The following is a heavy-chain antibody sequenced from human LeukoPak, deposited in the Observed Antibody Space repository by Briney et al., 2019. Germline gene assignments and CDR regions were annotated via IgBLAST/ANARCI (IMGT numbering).Heavy chain of an antibody. CDR3: ARYYDSSGYTQGAFDI. CDR2: INNNGDST. V-gene: IGHV3-64D*06. D-gene: IGHD3-22*01. CDR1: GFTFSSYA. J-gene: IGHJ3*02. Sequence: GGSLRLSCSASGFTFSSYAMHWVRQAPGKGLEYVSAINNNGDSTYYVDSVKGRFTISRDNFKNTLYLRMSSLRAEDTAVYYCARYYDSSGYTQGAFDIWGQGTMVTVS.